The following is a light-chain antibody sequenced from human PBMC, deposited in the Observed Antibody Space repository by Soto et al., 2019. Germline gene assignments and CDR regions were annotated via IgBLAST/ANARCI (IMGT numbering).Light chain of an antibody. V-gene: IGLV3-25*02. CDR2: KDN. CDR1: ALPDQY. Sequence: SYELTQPPSVSVFPGQTARITCSGDALPDQYAYWYQQRPGQAPVLVIYKDNERSTGIPERFSGSTSGTTATLTVSGVQAEDEADYYCQSADSSGSYTFGGGTKLTVL. J-gene: IGLJ3*02. CDR3: QSADSSGSYT.